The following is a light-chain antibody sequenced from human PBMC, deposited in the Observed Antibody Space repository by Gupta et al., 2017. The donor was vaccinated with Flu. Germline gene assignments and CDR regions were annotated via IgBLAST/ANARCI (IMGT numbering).Light chain of an antibody. CDR3: QSYDSSLTGPL. Sequence: QSVLTQPPSVSGAPGQRVTISCTGSGSNIGSDYDLHWYQQLPGTAPRLLIYGNNKRPSGVPERFSGSKSGTSASLAITGLQAEDEADYYCQSYDSSLTGPLFGGGTKLTVL. CDR2: GNN. V-gene: IGLV1-40*01. CDR1: GSNIGSDYD. J-gene: IGLJ2*01.